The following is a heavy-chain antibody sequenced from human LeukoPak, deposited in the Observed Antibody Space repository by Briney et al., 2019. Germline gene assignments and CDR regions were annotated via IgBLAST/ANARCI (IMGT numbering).Heavy chain of an antibody. D-gene: IGHD3-10*01. Sequence: GGSLRLSCAASGFTFSSYGMHWVRQAPGKGLEWVTLISYDGSNKYYADSVKGRFTISRDNSKNTLYLQLNSLRAEDTAVYYCAKYLWFGEFDYYYYAMDVWGQGTAVTVSS. CDR2: ISYDGSNK. V-gene: IGHV3-30*18. J-gene: IGHJ6*02. CDR1: GFTFSSYG. CDR3: AKYLWFGEFDYYYYAMDV.